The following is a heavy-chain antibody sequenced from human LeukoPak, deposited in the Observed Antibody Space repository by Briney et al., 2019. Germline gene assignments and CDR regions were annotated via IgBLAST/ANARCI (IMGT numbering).Heavy chain of an antibody. D-gene: IGHD3-10*01. V-gene: IGHV4-34*01. CDR2: INHSGST. CDR3: ARDITMVLGVGPGGSY. J-gene: IGHJ4*01. Sequence: SETLFLTCAVYGGSFSGYYWSWIRPPPGKGLEWIGEINHSGSTHYNPSPKSRVTISVDTSKNQFSLKLSSVTAADTAVYYCARDITMVLGVGPGGSYWGHGTLVTASS. CDR1: GGSFSGYY.